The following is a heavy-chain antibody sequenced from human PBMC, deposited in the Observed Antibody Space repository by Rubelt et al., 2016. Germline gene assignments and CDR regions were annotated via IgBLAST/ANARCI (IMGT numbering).Heavy chain of an antibody. J-gene: IGHJ3*02. CDR3: ARARSQGTASAFDI. CDR2: IWYDGSNK. CDR1: GFTFSSYG. V-gene: IGHV3-33*01. D-gene: IGHD3-10*01. Sequence: QVQLVESGGGVVQPGRSLRLSCAASGFTFSSYGMHWVRQAPGKGLEWVAVIWYDGSNKYYADSVRGRCTSSRDNSNSPRYLQMNSLRAEDTAVYYCARARSQGTASAFDIWGQGTMVTVSS.